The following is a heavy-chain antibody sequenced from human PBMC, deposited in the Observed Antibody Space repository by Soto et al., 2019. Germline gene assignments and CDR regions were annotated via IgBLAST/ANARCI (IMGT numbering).Heavy chain of an antibody. V-gene: IGHV3-23*01. CDR3: AKGTDYYDSSGYYPVKYYYYYYGMDV. CDR1: GFTFSSYA. D-gene: IGHD3-22*01. Sequence: GGSLRLSCAASGFTFSSYAMSWVRQAPGKGLEWVSAISGSGGSTYYADSGKGRFTISRDNSKNTLYLQMNSLRAEDTAVYYCAKGTDYYDSSGYYPVKYYYYYYGMDVWGQGTTVTVSS. CDR2: ISGSGGST. J-gene: IGHJ6*02.